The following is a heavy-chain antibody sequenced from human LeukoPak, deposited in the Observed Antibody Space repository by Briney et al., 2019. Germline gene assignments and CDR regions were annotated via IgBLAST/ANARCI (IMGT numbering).Heavy chain of an antibody. J-gene: IGHJ3*01. D-gene: IGHD3-10*01. CDR3: ARVDYYGSGSL. Sequence: SETLSLTCTVSGGSISSTIYYWGWIRQPPGKGLEWIGSTYYSGSTHYKSSLKSRVTISVDTSKNQFSLRLSSVTAADTAVYYCARVDYYGSGSLWGQGTMVTVSS. CDR1: GGSISSTIYY. V-gene: IGHV4-39*07. CDR2: TYYSGST.